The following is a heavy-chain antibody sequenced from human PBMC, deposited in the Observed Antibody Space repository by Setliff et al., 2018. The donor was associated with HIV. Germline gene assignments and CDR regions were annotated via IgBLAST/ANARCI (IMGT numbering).Heavy chain of an antibody. CDR1: GYTFINYD. Sequence: GASVKVSCKASGYTFINYDIYWVRQTTGQGLEWMGWMNPDSGNTGYAQKFQGRVTMTRNTSISTAYMDLSSLRSEDTAVYYCARDPYYYDKRGYYEWGQGTLVTVSS. D-gene: IGHD3-22*01. J-gene: IGHJ4*02. CDR2: MNPDSGNT. CDR3: ARDPYYYDKRGYYE. V-gene: IGHV1-8*02.